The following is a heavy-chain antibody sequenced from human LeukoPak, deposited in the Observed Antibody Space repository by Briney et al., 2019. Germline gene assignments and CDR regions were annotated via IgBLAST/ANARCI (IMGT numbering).Heavy chain of an antibody. D-gene: IGHD1-26*01. CDR2: IYYSGST. V-gene: IGHV4-59*01. Sequence: SETLSLTCTVPAGSIRSFYWSWIRQPPGKGLEWIGYIYYSGSTNYNPSLKSRVTISVDTSKNQFSLKLSSVTAADTAVYYCARVLGGSYPVDYWGQGTLVTVSS. CDR1: AGSIRSFY. CDR3: ARVLGGSYPVDY. J-gene: IGHJ4*02.